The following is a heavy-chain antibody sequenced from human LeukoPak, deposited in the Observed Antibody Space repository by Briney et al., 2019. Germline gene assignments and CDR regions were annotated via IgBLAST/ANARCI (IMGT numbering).Heavy chain of an antibody. J-gene: IGHJ1*01. CDR2: INHSGST. V-gene: IGHV4-34*01. CDR1: GGSFSGYY. CDR3: ARGPSAITMIVGTKTPGSQH. Sequence: PSETLSLTCAVYGGSFSGYYWSWIRQPPGKGLEWIGEINHSGSTNYNPSLKSRVTISVDTSKNQFSLKLSSVTAADTAVYYCARGPSAITMIVGTKTPGSQHWGQGTLVTVSS. D-gene: IGHD3-22*01.